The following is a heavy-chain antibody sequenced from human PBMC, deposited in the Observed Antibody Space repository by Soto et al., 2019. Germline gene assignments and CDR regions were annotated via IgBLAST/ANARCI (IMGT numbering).Heavy chain of an antibody. Sequence: ASVKVSCKASGYTFTSYGISWVRQAPGQGLEWMGRTSAYNGKANYAQKFQGRVTMTADESTSTAYMEPSSLRSDDTAVYYCAREDRDRETGLVPAAIDGMDVWGQGTTVTVSS. CDR2: TSAYNGKA. V-gene: IGHV1-18*01. CDR3: AREDRDRETGLVPAAIDGMDV. D-gene: IGHD2-2*01. CDR1: GYTFTSYG. J-gene: IGHJ6*02.